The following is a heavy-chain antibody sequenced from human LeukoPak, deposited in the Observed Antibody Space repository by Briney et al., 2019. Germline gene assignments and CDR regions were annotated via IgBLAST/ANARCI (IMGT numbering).Heavy chain of an antibody. CDR2: IYYSGST. CDR3: ARVRCITMVRGVIIRSCYFDY. V-gene: IGHV4-59*12. CDR1: GGSISSYY. D-gene: IGHD3-10*01. Sequence: PSETLSLTCTVSGGSISSYYWSWIRQPPWKGLEWIGYIYYSGSTNYNPSLKSRVTISVDTSKNQFSLKLSSVTAADTAVYYCARVRCITMVRGVIIRSCYFDYWGQGTPVTVSS. J-gene: IGHJ4*02.